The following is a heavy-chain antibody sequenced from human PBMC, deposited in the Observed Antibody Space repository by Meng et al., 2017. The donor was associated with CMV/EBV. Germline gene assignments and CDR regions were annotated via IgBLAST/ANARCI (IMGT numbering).Heavy chain of an antibody. CDR1: GGSISSSSYY. D-gene: IGHD4-17*01. V-gene: IGHV4-39*07. CDR2: IYYSGST. Sequence: QELGPGLVKTSAPRSPTCTVFGGSISSSSYYWGWIRQPPGKGLEWIGSIYYSGSTYYNPSLKSRVTISVDTSKNQFSLKLSSVTAADTAVYYCARDSSRWVTKYYFDYWGQGTLVTVSS. CDR3: ARDSSRWVTKYYFDY. J-gene: IGHJ4*02.